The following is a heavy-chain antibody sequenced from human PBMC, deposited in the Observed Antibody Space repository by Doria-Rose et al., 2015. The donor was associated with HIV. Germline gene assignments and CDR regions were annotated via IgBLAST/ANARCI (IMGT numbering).Heavy chain of an antibody. CDR3: ARRYYHDSGFLDS. CDR1: PDNSLDSNNY. J-gene: IGHJ4*02. CDR2: IFHTGYT. Sequence: QVQLQESGPGLVKPSGTLSLTCSVVPDNSLDSNNYWNWVRQSPGKGLEWIGEIFHTGYTKTSPSLENRVPISIDKSNNRFSLTLRSVTAADTAVHFCARRYYHDSGFLDSWGQGILVTVSS. V-gene: IGHV4-4*02. D-gene: IGHD6-19*01.